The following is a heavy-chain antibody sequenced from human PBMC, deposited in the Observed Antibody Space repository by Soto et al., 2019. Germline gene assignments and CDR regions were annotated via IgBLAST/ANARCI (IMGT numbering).Heavy chain of an antibody. J-gene: IGHJ3*02. D-gene: IGHD3-22*01. Sequence: EVQLLESGGGVVQPGGSLRLSCAASGFTFSNFAMSWVRQAPGKGLEWVSGISGSGISTFYADSVKGRFTISRDNSKNTLYLQMNSLRAEDTAVFYCAKTPMKTVVVGDFDIWGQGTMVTVSS. CDR2: ISGSGIST. V-gene: IGHV3-23*01. CDR3: AKTPMKTVVVGDFDI. CDR1: GFTFSNFA.